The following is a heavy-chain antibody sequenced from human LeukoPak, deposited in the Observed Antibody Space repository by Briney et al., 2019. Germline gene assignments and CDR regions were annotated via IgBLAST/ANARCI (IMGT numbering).Heavy chain of an antibody. CDR1: VLIVRSIY. CDR3: ARGTHNGYNSIRSALDS. V-gene: IGHV3-53*01. CDR2: IYRGYRT. J-gene: IGHJ4*02. Sequence: GGSLKHFCSSSVLIVRSIYMSWVRQALGLGLDWVSVIYRGYRTYYADSLKGRFTISRDDFKIPLYLQMPRLRAEDTAVYYCARGTHNGYNSIRSALDSWGQGTLVTVSS. D-gene: IGHD5-24*01.